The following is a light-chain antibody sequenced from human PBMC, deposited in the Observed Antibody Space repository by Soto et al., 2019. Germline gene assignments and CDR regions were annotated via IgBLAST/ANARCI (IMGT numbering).Light chain of an antibody. CDR3: SSYTSSSTLDVV. V-gene: IGLV2-14*01. CDR2: EVS. Sequence: QSVLTQPASVSGSPGQSITISCTGTSSDVGGYNYVSWYQQHPGKAPKLMIYEVSNRPSGVSNRFSGSKSGNTASLTLSGLQAEDEADDYCSSYTSSSTLDVVFGGGTKLTVL. CDR1: SSDVGGYNY. J-gene: IGLJ2*01.